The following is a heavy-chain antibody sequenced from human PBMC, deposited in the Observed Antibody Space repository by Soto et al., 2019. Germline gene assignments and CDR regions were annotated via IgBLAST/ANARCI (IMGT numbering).Heavy chain of an antibody. V-gene: IGHV4-34*01. CDR3: ARTTAAIHLNY. CDR1: GGSLSGNY. CDR2: THHSGST. J-gene: IGHJ4*02. D-gene: IGHD2-21*02. Sequence: QAQLQQWGTGLLKPPETLSLTCAVYGGSLSGNYWGWIRQPPGKGLEWIGETHHSGSTAYNPSLKSRVTISVDTSRNQFSLKLNSVTAADTAVYYCARTTAAIHLNYWSQGTLVTVSS.